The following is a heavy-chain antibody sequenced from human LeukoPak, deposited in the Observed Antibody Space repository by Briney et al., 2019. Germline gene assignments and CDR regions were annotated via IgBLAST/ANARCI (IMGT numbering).Heavy chain of an antibody. CDR3: ANSIVDTAMIDYYYYHGMDV. V-gene: IGHV3-23*01. CDR2: ISGSGGST. J-gene: IGHJ6*02. CDR1: GFTFSSYA. D-gene: IGHD5-18*01. Sequence: GGSLRLSCAASGFTFSSYAMSWVRQAPGKGLEWVSAISGSGGSTYYADSVKGRFTISRDNSKNTLYLQMNSLRAEDTAVYYCANSIVDTAMIDYYYYHGMDVWGQGTTVTVSS.